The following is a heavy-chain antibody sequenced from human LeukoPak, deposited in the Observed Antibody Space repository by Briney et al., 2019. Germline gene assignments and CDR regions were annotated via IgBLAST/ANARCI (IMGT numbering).Heavy chain of an antibody. CDR2: IIPIFGTA. CDR1: GYTFTSYA. CDR3: ARFIKIAVAGTGANWFDP. D-gene: IGHD6-19*01. V-gene: IGHV1-69*13. Sequence: ASVKVSCKASGYTFTSYAISWVRQAPGQGLEWMGGIIPIFGTANYAQKFQGRVTITADESTSTAYMELSSLRSEDTAVYYCARFIKIAVAGTGANWFDPWGQGTLVTVSS. J-gene: IGHJ5*02.